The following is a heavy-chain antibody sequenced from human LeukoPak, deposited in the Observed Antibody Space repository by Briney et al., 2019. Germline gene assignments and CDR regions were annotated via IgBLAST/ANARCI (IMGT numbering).Heavy chain of an antibody. J-gene: IGHJ4*02. V-gene: IGHV4-59*01. CDR2: IYYSGST. Sequence: PSETLSLTCTVSGGSISSYYWSWIRQPPGKGLEWIGYIYYSGSTNYTPSLKSRVTISVDTSKNQFSLKLSSVTAADTAVYYCAREGGPYRPLDYSGQGTPVTVSS. CDR3: AREGGPYRPLDY. CDR1: GGSISSYY.